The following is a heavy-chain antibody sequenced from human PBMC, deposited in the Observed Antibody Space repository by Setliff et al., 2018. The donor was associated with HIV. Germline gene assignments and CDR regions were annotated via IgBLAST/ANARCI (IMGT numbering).Heavy chain of an antibody. CDR2: ISRSGSTI. CDR3: ASREVLTRKVGYYFDN. J-gene: IGHJ4*02. V-gene: IGHV3-48*04. Sequence: PGGSLRLSCAVSGFTFSSYAMSWVRQAPGKGLEWVSFISRSGSTIYYADSVNGRFTISRDNIKNSLYLQMNSLRAEDTAVYYCASREVLTRKVGYYFDNWGQGTLVTVSS. D-gene: IGHD1-26*01. CDR1: GFTFSSYA.